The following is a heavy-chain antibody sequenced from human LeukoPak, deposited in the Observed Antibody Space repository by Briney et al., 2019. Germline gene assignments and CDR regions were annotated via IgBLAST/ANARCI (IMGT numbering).Heavy chain of an antibody. CDR1: GFIFSDYW. Sequence: GGSLRLSCAASGFIFSDYWMSWVRQAPGKGLEWVANINQDGSEKYYVDSVKGRFTISRDNAKNSLFLQMNSLRAEDTAVYYCARSSGWYDWFDPWGQGTLVTVST. J-gene: IGHJ5*02. CDR3: ARSSGWYDWFDP. D-gene: IGHD6-19*01. V-gene: IGHV3-7*03. CDR2: INQDGSEK.